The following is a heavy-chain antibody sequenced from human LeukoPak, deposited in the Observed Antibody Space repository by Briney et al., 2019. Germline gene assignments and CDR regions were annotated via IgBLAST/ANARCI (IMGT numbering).Heavy chain of an antibody. CDR3: ARDLCSSTSCLYYYYYYGMDV. Sequence: ASVNVSCKASGYTFTSYGISWVRQAPGQGLEWMGWISAYNGNTNYAQKLQGRVTMTTDTSTSTVYMELRSLRSEDTAVYYCARDLCSSTSCLYYYYYYGMDVWGQGTTVTVSS. CDR2: ISAYNGNT. V-gene: IGHV1-18*01. J-gene: IGHJ6*02. CDR1: GYTFTSYG. D-gene: IGHD2-2*01.